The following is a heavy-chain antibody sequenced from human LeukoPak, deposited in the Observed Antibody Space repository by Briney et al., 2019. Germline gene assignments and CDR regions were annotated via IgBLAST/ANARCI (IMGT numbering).Heavy chain of an antibody. Sequence: GGSLRLSCAASGFTFSSHVMSWVRQAPGKGLEWVSVISAGGDNTYYADSVKGRFTISRDNSKNTLYLQMSSLRVEDTAVYYCAKAADWLAADYIDYWGQGTLVTVSS. CDR1: GFTFSSHV. J-gene: IGHJ4*02. CDR3: AKAADWLAADYIDY. D-gene: IGHD3-9*01. V-gene: IGHV3-23*01. CDR2: ISAGGDNT.